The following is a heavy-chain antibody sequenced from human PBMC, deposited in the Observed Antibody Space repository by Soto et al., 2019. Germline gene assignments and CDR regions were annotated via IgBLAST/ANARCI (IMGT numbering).Heavy chain of an antibody. CDR1: GFSLRSYT. CDR2: INRMGDYV. J-gene: IGHJ6*02. V-gene: IGHV3-21*05. CDR3: ARMGISLSRGAITGHHFGVDA. D-gene: IGHD3-10*01. Sequence: AQLVESGGGLVKPGGSLRLSCAASGFSLRSYTVNLVRQAPGQGLEWVSCINRMGDYVYYSVSVEGRFCVSRDNAKTSVSLQMNNLRVEDTAVYYCARMGISLSRGAITGHHFGVDAWGQGTTVIVSS.